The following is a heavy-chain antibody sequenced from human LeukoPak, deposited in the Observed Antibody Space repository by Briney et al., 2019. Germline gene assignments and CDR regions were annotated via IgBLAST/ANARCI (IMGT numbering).Heavy chain of an antibody. CDR1: GYTFTGYS. J-gene: IGHJ6*02. CDR3: ARDRTMVTTGYYGMDV. CDR2: INPNTGVT. D-gene: IGHD4-17*01. Sequence: GASVKVSCKASGYTFTGYSMHWVRQAPGQGLEWMGWINPNTGVTNYAQKFQGRVTLTRDTSIITAYMELTRLRSDDTAMYYCARDRTMVTTGYYGMDVWGQGTTLTVSS. V-gene: IGHV1-2*02.